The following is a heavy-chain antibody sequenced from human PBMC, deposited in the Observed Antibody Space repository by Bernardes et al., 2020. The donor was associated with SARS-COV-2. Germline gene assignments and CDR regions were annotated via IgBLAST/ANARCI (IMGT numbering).Heavy chain of an antibody. V-gene: IGHV3-7*01. Sequence: GGSLRLSCAASGFTFSNYWMSWVRQAPGKGLEWVANIKEDGSEKYYVDSVKGRFTISRDNAKNSLYLQMNSLRAEDTAVYYCSRDRWGTPRIDYWGQGTLVTVSS. D-gene: IGHD3-16*01. J-gene: IGHJ4*02. CDR3: SRDRWGTPRIDY. CDR1: GFTFSNYW. CDR2: IKEDGSEK.